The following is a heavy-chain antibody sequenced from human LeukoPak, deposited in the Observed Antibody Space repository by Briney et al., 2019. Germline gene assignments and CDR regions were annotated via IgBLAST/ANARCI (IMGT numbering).Heavy chain of an antibody. CDR3: AELGITMIGGV. D-gene: IGHD3-10*02. CDR2: IKQDGSEK. Sequence: GGSLRLSCAASGFTLSDYTMSWVRQAPGKGLEWVANIKQDGSEKYYVDSVKGRFIISRDSAKNSLYLQMNSLRAEDTAVYYCAELGITMIGGVWGKGTTVTISS. CDR1: GFTLSDYT. V-gene: IGHV3-7*01. J-gene: IGHJ6*04.